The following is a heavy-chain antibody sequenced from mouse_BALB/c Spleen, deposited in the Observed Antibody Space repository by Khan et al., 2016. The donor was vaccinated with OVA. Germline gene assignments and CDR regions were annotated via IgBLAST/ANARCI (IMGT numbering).Heavy chain of an antibody. CDR2: IWVRGGK. J-gene: IGHJ4*01. CDR3: ARDPHYYFMDY. Sequence: QVQLQQSGPGLVAPSQSLSITCTVSGFSLTDYAVSWIRQPPGKGLEWLGVIWVRGGKYYNSVLKPRLSTSNDNFTSQVFLLMNSLQADDTAMYYCARDPHYYFMDYWGQGTSVTVSS. CDR1: GFSLTDYA. V-gene: IGHV2-6-5*01.